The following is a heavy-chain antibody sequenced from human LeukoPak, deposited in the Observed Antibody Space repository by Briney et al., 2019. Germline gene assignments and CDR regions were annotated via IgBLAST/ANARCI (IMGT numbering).Heavy chain of an antibody. V-gene: IGHV1-2*02. Sequence: ASVKVSCKASGYTFTGYYMHWVRQAPGQGLEWMGWINPNSGGTNYAQKFQGRVTMTRDTSISTVYMELSRLRSDDTAVYYCARPRYSSSWYYFDYWGQGTLVTVSS. CDR3: ARPRYSSSWYYFDY. J-gene: IGHJ4*02. CDR1: GYTFTGYY. D-gene: IGHD6-13*01. CDR2: INPNSGGT.